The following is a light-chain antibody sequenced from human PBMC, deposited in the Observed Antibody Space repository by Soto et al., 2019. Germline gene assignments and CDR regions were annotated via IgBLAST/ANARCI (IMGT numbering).Light chain of an antibody. CDR2: DAS. CDR3: QQRSDWPPSWT. Sequence: EIVLTQSPATLSLSPGERATLSCRASQSVSSYLAWYQQKPGQAPRLLIYDASNRATGIPARFSGSGSGTDFTLTISSIEPEDIAVDYSQQRSDWPPSWTFGPGTKVEIK. CDR1: QSVSSY. J-gene: IGKJ1*01. V-gene: IGKV3-11*01.